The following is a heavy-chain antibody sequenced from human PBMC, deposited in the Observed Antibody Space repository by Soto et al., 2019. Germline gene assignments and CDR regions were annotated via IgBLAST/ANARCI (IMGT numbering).Heavy chain of an antibody. D-gene: IGHD4-17*01. J-gene: IGHJ6*02. Sequence: PGGSLRLSCAASGFTFSSYGMHWVRQAPGKRLEWVAVIWYDGSNKYYADSVKGRFTISRDNSKNTLYLQMNSLRAEDTAVYYCARDLGDYGDYYYYGMDVWGQGTTVTVSS. CDR2: IWYDGSNK. CDR3: ARDLGDYGDYYYYGMDV. V-gene: IGHV3-33*01. CDR1: GFTFSSYG.